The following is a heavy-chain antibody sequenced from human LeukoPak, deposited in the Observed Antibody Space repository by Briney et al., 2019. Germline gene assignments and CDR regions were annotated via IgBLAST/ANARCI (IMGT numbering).Heavy chain of an antibody. CDR2: INPNSGGT. CDR1: GYTFTGYY. V-gene: IGHV1-2*02. J-gene: IGHJ6*02. Sequence: ASVKASCKASGYTFTGYYMHWVRQAPGQGLEWMGWINPNSGGTNYAQKFQGRVTMTRDTSISTAYMELSRLRSDDTAVYYCARAPPYSSSWTGYYYGMDVWGQGTTVTVSS. D-gene: IGHD6-13*01. CDR3: ARAPPYSSSWTGYYYGMDV.